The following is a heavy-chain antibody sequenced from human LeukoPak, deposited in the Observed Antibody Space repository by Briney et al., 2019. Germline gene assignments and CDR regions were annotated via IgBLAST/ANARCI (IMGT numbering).Heavy chain of an antibody. J-gene: IGHJ4*02. D-gene: IGHD3-22*01. CDR3: AHKPYYYDSSGYYYVVFDY. V-gene: IGHV2-5*02. CDR1: GFSLSTSGVG. CDR2: IYWDVDK. Sequence: SGPTLVKPTQTLTLTCTFSGFSLSTSGVGVGWIRQPPGKALEWLTLIYWDVDKRYSPSLESRLTITKDTSKNQVVLTMTNMDPVDTATYYCAHKPYYYDSSGYYYVVFDYWGQGTLVTVSS.